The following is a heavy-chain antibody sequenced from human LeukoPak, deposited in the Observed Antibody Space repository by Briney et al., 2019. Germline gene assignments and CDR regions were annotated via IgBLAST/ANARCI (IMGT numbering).Heavy chain of an antibody. D-gene: IGHD4-23*01. CDR2: INPSGGST. CDR1: GYTFTSYY. V-gene: IGHV1-46*01. J-gene: IGHJ5*02. Sequence: ASVKVSCKASGYTFTSYYMHWVRQAPGQGLEWMGIINPSGGSTSYAQKFQGRVTMTRDMSTSTVYMELSSLRSEDTAVYYCARGPDYGGNSQYNWFDPWGQGTLVTVSS. CDR3: ARGPDYGGNSQYNWFDP.